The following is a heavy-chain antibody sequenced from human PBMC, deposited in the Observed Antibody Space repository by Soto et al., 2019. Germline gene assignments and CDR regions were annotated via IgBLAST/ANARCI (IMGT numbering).Heavy chain of an antibody. V-gene: IGHV3-23*01. CDR1: GFTFSNYA. CDR2: ISGSGGST. Sequence: EVQLLESGGGLVQPGGSLRLSCAASGFTFSNYAMSWVRQAPGKGLEWVSAISGSGGSTYYADSVKGRFTISRDNSKNSLYLQMNRLRAEYTAVYYCAKRLAPRSQNWYIAVAGSGVYYFDSLGQGTLVTVSS. J-gene: IGHJ4*02. D-gene: IGHD6-13*01. CDR3: AKRLAPRSQNWYIAVAGSGVYYFDS.